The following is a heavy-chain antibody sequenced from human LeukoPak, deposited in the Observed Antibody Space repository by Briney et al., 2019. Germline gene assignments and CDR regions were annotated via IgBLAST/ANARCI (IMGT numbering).Heavy chain of an antibody. CDR1: GGSISSYY. D-gene: IGHD3-22*01. Sequence: PSETLSPTCTVSGGSISSYYWSWIRQPAGKGLEWIGRIYTSGSTNYNPSLKSRVTMSVDTSKNQFSLKLSSVTAADTAVYYCARDPPYYYDSSGYNYYYGMDVWGQGTTVTVSS. CDR2: IYTSGST. J-gene: IGHJ6*02. V-gene: IGHV4-4*07. CDR3: ARDPPYYYDSSGYNYYYGMDV.